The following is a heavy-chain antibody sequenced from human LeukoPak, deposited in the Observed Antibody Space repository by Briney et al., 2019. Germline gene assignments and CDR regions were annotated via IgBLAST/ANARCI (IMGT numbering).Heavy chain of an antibody. D-gene: IGHD6-19*01. CDR1: VGSISSYY. CDR2: IYTSGST. Sequence: SETLSLTCTVSVGSISSYYWSWIRQPAGKGLEWIGRIYTSGSTNYNPSLKSRVTMSVDTSKNQFSLKLSSVTAADTAVYYCARDVMGSGWYESYYYYMDVWGKGTTVTISS. J-gene: IGHJ6*03. V-gene: IGHV4-4*07. CDR3: ARDVMGSGWYESYYYYMDV.